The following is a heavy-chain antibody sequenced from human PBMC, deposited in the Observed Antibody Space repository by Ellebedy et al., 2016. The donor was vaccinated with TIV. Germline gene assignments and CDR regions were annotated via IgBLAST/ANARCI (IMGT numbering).Heavy chain of an antibody. Sequence: ASVKVSCKASGYNFINYAMHWARQAPGQRLEWMGLMNGGSDYTKYSPKFQGRVTLTRDTAASTEYMELSSLRAEDTALYYCAKATGSGSYIIENWGQGTLVTVSS. D-gene: IGHD3-10*01. CDR2: MNGGSDYT. CDR3: AKATGSGSYIIEN. J-gene: IGHJ4*02. CDR1: GYNFINYA. V-gene: IGHV1-3*01.